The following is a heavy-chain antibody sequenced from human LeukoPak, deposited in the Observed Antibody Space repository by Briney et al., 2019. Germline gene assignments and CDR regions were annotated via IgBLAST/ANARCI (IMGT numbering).Heavy chain of an antibody. D-gene: IGHD3-10*01. V-gene: IGHV3-23*01. CDR3: AKVEYGSGSYGAFDM. Sequence: PGGSLRLSCAASGFTFSSYAMSWVRQAPGKGLEWFSPFSGSGGSTYYADSVKGRFTISRDNSKNTLYLQMNSLRAEDTAVYYCAKVEYGSGSYGAFDMWGQGTMVSVSS. J-gene: IGHJ3*02. CDR2: FSGSGGST. CDR1: GFTFSSYA.